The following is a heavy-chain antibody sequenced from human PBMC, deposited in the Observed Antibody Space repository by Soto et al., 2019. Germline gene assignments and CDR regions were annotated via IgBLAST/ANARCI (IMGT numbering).Heavy chain of an antibody. Sequence: GGSLRLSCAASGFTFSSYAMHWVRQAPGKGLEWVAVISYDGSNKYYADSVKGRFTISRDNSKNTLYLQMNSLRAEDTAVYYCAREPENNPFAAAGGWGQGTLVTVSS. D-gene: IGHD6-13*01. V-gene: IGHV3-30-3*01. CDR1: GFTFSSYA. J-gene: IGHJ4*02. CDR3: AREPENNPFAAAGG. CDR2: ISYDGSNK.